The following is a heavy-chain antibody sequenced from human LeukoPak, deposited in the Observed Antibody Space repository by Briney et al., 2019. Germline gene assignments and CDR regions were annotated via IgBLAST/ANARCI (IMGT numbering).Heavy chain of an antibody. J-gene: IGHJ3*01. V-gene: IGHV3-48*04. CDR1: GFTFSSYS. D-gene: IGHD1-7*01. CDR3: VRDGGNYDHFDV. Sequence: GRSLRLFCAASGFTFSSYSMIWVRQAPGKGLEWVSYISISSIIMCYADTVKGRFTISRDDAQNSLYLQMNSLRAEDTAVYYCVRDGGNYDHFDVWGQGTMVTVSS. CDR2: ISISSIIM.